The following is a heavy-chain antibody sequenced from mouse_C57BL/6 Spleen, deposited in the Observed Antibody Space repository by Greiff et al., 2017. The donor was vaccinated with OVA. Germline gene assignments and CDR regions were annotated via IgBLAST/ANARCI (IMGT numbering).Heavy chain of an antibody. J-gene: IGHJ4*01. CDR1: GYTFTDYN. CDR2: INPNNGGT. D-gene: IGHD6-1*01. V-gene: IGHV1-18*01. Sequence: VQLQQSGPELVKPGASVKIPCKASGYTFTDYNMDWVKQSHGKSLEWIGDINPNNGGTIYNQKFKGKATLTVDKSSSTAYMELRSLASKGTAVYYCAGFLPPPEGGGDDWGQGTSVTVSS. CDR3: AGFLPPPEGGGDD.